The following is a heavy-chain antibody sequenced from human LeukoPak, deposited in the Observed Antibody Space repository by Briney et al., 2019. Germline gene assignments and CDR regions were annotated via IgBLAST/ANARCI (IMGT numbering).Heavy chain of an antibody. CDR2: ISYDGSNK. J-gene: IGHJ4*02. Sequence: GGSLRLSCAASGFTFSSYAMHWVRQAPGKGLEWVAVISYDGSNKYYADSVKGRFTISRDNSKNTLYLQMNSLRAEDTAVYYCAREGRDGYVFQPYAVSVRYFDYWGQGTLVTVSS. D-gene: IGHD5-24*01. CDR1: GFTFSSYA. V-gene: IGHV3-30*04. CDR3: AREGRDGYVFQPYAVSVRYFDY.